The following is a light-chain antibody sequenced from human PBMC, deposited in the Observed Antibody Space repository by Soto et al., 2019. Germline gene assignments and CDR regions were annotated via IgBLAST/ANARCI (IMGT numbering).Light chain of an antibody. V-gene: IGKV1-39*01. CDR1: QSIGNY. J-gene: IGKJ2*01. Sequence: DVQMTQSPSSLSASVGDRVTITCRASQSIGNYLDWYQQSPGEAPKLLIYATSSLQNGVTSTFSGSGSGTDFTHTISSLQPEDFATYYCQESHSTFGQGTKLEIK. CDR3: QESHST. CDR2: ATS.